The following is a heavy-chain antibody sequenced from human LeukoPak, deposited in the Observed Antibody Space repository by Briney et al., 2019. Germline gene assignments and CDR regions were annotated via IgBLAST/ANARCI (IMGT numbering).Heavy chain of an antibody. CDR1: GGSISSGSYY. D-gene: IGHD3-16*01. Sequence: SETLSLTCTVSGGSISSGSYYWSWIRQPARKGLEWIGRIYTSGSTNYNPSLKSRVTISVDTSKNQFSLKLSSVTAADTAVYYCAGGLGESDYWGQGTLVTVSS. CDR3: AGGLGESDY. J-gene: IGHJ4*02. V-gene: IGHV4-61*02. CDR2: IYTSGST.